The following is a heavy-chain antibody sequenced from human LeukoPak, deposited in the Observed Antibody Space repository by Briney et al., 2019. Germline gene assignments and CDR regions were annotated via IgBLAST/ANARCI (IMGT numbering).Heavy chain of an antibody. CDR2: ISPYNGNT. CDR1: GYTFTTYG. Sequence: ASVKVSCKASGYTFTTYGISWVRQAPGQGLEWMGWISPYNGNTNYAQKFQGRVTTTTDTSTSTAYVELRTLRSDDTAVYYCARSDRSGYYFDDYWGQGTLVTVSS. CDR3: ARSDRSGYYFDDY. J-gene: IGHJ4*02. V-gene: IGHV1-18*01. D-gene: IGHD3-22*01.